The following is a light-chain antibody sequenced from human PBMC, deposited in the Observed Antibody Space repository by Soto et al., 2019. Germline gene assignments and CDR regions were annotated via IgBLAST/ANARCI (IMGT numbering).Light chain of an antibody. V-gene: IGKV1-5*03. CDR2: KAS. J-gene: IGKJ1*01. CDR1: QTISGW. Sequence: DIQMTQSPSTLSGSVGDRVTITCRASQTISGWLAWYQQKPGKAPKLLIYKASTLKSGVPSRFSGSGSGTEFTLTISSLQPDEFATYYCQHYNSYSEAFGQGTKVELK. CDR3: QHYNSYSEA.